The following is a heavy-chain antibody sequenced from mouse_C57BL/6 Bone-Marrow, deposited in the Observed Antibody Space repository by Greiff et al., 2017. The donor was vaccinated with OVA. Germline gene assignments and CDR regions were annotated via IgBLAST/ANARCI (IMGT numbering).Heavy chain of an antibody. CDR2: INPGSGGT. V-gene: IGHV1-54*01. CDR1: GYAFTNYL. J-gene: IGHJ1*03. CDR3: AGSGCTTDWYFDV. D-gene: IGHD1-1*01. Sequence: QVQLQQSGAELVRPGTSVKVSCKASGYAFTNYLIEWVKQRPGQGLEWIGVINPGSGGTNYNEKFKGKATLTADKSSSTAYMQLSSLTSEDSAVCVCAGSGCTTDWYFDVWGTGTTVTVSS.